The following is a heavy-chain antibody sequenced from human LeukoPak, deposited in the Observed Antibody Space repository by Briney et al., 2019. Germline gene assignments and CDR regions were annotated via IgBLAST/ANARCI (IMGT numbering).Heavy chain of an antibody. CDR1: EFTFSSYA. D-gene: IGHD3-10*01. Sequence: GGSLRLSCAASEFTFSSYAMSWVRQAPGKGLEWVSAISGSGGSTYYADSVKGRFTISRDNSKNTLYLQMNSLRAEDTAVYYCAKVGVRGVILGWFDPWGQGTLVTVSS. V-gene: IGHV3-23*01. CDR3: AKVGVRGVILGWFDP. CDR2: ISGSGGST. J-gene: IGHJ5*02.